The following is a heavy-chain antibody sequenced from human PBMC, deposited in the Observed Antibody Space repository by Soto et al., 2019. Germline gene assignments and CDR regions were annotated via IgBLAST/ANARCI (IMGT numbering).Heavy chain of an antibody. CDR1: GFTFSSYA. Sequence: GGSLRLSCAASGFTFSSYAMSWVRQAPGKGLEWVSAISGSGGSTYYADSAKGRFTISRDNSKNTLYLQMNSLRAEDTAVYYCAKDLYSSSSPDAFDIWGQGTMVTVSS. CDR2: ISGSGGST. J-gene: IGHJ3*02. CDR3: AKDLYSSSSPDAFDI. V-gene: IGHV3-23*01. D-gene: IGHD6-6*01.